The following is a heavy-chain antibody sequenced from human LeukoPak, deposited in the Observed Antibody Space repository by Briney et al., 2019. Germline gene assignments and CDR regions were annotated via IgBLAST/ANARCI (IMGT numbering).Heavy chain of an antibody. J-gene: IGHJ6*02. CDR2: INHSGST. D-gene: IGHD6-19*01. Sequence: SETLSLTCAVYGGSFSGYYWSWIRQPPGKGLEWIGEINHSGSTNYNPSLKSRVTISVDTSKNQFSLKLSSVTAADTAVYYCAGGAVALGDYYYGMDVWGQGTTVTVSS. V-gene: IGHV4-34*01. CDR3: AGGAVALGDYYYGMDV. CDR1: GGSFSGYY.